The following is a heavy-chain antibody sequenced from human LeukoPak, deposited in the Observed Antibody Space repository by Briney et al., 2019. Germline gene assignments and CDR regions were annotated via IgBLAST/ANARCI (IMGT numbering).Heavy chain of an antibody. CDR1: GYTFTSYG. CDR3: ARGGYHYDSSGYYRRMRWFDP. D-gene: IGHD3-22*01. J-gene: IGHJ5*02. V-gene: IGHV1-18*01. Sequence: ASVKVSCKASGYTFTSYGISWVRQAPGQGLEWMGWISAYNGNTNYAQKLQGRVTMTTDTSTSTAYMELRSLRSEDTAVYYCARGGYHYDSSGYYRRMRWFDPWGQGTLVTVSS. CDR2: ISAYNGNT.